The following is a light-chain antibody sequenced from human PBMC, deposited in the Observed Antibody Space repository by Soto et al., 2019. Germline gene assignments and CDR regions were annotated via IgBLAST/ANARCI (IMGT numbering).Light chain of an antibody. CDR3: QQYNNWPRT. CDR1: QSVGSN. Sequence: EIVMTQSPATLSVSPGERATLSCRASQSVGSNLAWYQQKPGQAPRLLIYGASTGATGIPARFSGSGSGTEFTLTISSLQSADFAVYYCQQYNNWPRTFGQGTKVEIK. V-gene: IGKV3-15*01. J-gene: IGKJ1*01. CDR2: GAS.